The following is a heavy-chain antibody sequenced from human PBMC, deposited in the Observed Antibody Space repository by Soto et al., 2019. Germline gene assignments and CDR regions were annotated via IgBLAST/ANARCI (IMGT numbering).Heavy chain of an antibody. V-gene: IGHV4-34*01. J-gene: IGHJ5*02. Sequence: QVQLQQWGAGLLKPSETLSLTCAVYGGSFSGYYWSWIRQPPGKGLEWIGEINHSGSTNYNPSLKSRVTISVDTSKKQFSLKLSSVTAADTAVYYCARNRIRVWFGELSYFDPWGQGTLVTVSS. D-gene: IGHD3-10*01. CDR3: ARNRIRVWFGELSYFDP. CDR2: INHSGST. CDR1: GGSFSGYY.